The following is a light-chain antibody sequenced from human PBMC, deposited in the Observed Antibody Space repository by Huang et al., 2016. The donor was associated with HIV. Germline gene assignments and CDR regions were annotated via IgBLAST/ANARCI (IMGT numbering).Light chain of an antibody. CDR3: QQYSTSSYT. J-gene: IGKJ2*01. CDR1: QSVRNNS. Sequence: IVLTQSPATLSLSPGERATLTCGASQSVRNNSLAWYQQKPGLAPRLLIYDAHVRATGIPDRFSGSGSGTDFTLTISRLEPEDFAMDYCQQYSTSSYTFGQGTKVDI. CDR2: DAH. V-gene: IGKV3D-20*01.